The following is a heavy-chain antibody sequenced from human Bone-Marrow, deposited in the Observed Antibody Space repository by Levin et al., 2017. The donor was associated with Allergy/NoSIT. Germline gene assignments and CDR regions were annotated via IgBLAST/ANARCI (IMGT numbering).Heavy chain of an antibody. CDR1: GFTFSSYA. J-gene: IGHJ6*02. V-gene: IGHV3-23*01. CDR3: AKDQMFSLREEQPNSYYYYYDGMDV. D-gene: IGHD5-18*01. CDR2: ISGSGGST. Sequence: GGSLRLSCAASGFTFSSYAMSWVRQAPGKGLEWVSAISGSGGSTYYADSVKGRFTISRDNSTNTLYLQMNSLRAEDTAVYYCAKDQMFSLREEQPNSYYYYYDGMDVWGQGTTVTVSS.